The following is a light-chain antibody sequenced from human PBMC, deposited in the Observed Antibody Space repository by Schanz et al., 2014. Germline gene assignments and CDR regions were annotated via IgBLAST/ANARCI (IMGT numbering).Light chain of an antibody. CDR1: QSVSSSY. V-gene: IGKV3-20*01. J-gene: IGKJ4*01. CDR2: GAS. Sequence: EIVMTQSPATLSLSPGERATLSCRASQSVSSSYLAWYQQKPGQAPRLLIYGASSRATGIPDRFSGSGSGTDFTLTISRLEPEDFALYYCQQYSNSPLTFGGGTKVEIK. CDR3: QQYSNSPLT.